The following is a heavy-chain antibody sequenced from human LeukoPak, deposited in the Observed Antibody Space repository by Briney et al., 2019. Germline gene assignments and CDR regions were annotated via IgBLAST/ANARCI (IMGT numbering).Heavy chain of an antibody. V-gene: IGHV3-11*04. D-gene: IGHD3-3*01. CDR1: NFTFSDYP. CDR2: INGDGTSI. J-gene: IGHJ4*02. CDR3: ARHESYYDFWSGYQRGWYFDY. Sequence: PGGSLRLSCEASNFTFSDYPMNWVRQAPGRGLEWVSYINGDGTSIYYADSLKGRFTISRDNAKNSLYLQMNSLRAEDTAVYYCARHESYYDFWSGYQRGWYFDYWGQGTLVTVSS.